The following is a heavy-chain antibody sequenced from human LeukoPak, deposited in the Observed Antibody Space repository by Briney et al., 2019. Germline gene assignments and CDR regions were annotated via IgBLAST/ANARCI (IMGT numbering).Heavy chain of an antibody. D-gene: IGHD6-19*01. Sequence: PGGSLRPSCAASGFTFSSYAMSWVRQAPGKGLEWVSAISGSGGSTYYADSVKGRFTISRDNSRNTLYLQMNSLRAEDTAVYYCAKDKGDSSGWLYYFDYWGQGTLVTVSS. V-gene: IGHV3-23*01. CDR3: AKDKGDSSGWLYYFDY. CDR2: ISGSGGST. CDR1: GFTFSSYA. J-gene: IGHJ4*02.